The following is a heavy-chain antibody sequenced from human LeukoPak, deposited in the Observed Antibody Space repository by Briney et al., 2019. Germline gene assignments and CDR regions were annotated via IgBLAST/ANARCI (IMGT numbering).Heavy chain of an antibody. V-gene: IGHV4-4*07. CDR1: GDSIKDYY. CDR3: ARQGSENYFDS. J-gene: IGHJ4*02. Sequence: SETLSLTCTVSGDSIKDYYWSWIRQPTGKGLEWIGRMSKSGNTNCNPSLKSRLTMSIETSKNQFSLKLNSVTAADTAVYYCARQGSENYFDSWGLGTLVTGSS. D-gene: IGHD6-19*01. CDR2: MSKSGNT.